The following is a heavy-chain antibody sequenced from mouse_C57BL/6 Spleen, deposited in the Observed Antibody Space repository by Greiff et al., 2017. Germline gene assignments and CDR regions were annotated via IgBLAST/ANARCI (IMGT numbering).Heavy chain of an antibody. CDR2: IYPGDGDT. CDR1: GYAFSSYW. CDR3: ARSYGNPYYAMDY. Sequence: VQLQQSGAELVKPGASVKISCKASGYAFSSYWMNWVKQRPGKGLEWIGQIYPGDGDTNSNGKFKGKATLTADKSSSTAYMQLSSLTSEDSAVYFCARSYGNPYYAMDYWGQGTSVTVSS. V-gene: IGHV1-80*01. D-gene: IGHD2-1*01. J-gene: IGHJ4*01.